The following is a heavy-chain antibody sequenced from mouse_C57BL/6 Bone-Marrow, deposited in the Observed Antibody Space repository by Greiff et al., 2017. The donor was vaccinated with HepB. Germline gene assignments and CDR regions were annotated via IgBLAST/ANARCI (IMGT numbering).Heavy chain of an antibody. CDR2: IYPRSGNT. D-gene: IGHD2-4*01. V-gene: IGHV1-81*01. CDR3: ARSVYYDIDY. J-gene: IGHJ2*01. CDR1: GYTFTSYG. Sequence: LVESGAELARPGASVKLSCKASGYTFTSYGISWVKQRTGQGLEWIGEIYPRSGNTYYNEKFKGKATLTADKSSSTAYMELRSLTSEDSAVYFWARSVYYDIDYWGQGTTLTVSS.